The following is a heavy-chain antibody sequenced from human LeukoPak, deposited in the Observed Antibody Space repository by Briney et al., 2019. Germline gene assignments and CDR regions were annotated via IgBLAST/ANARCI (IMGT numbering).Heavy chain of an antibody. CDR3: AISSRVGGTYTGFDY. D-gene: IGHD1-26*01. Sequence: SETLSLTCTVSGDSISSSSYYWGWIRQPPGKGLEWIGGFYHSGSTYYNPSLKSRVTISGDTSKNQFSVNLSSVTAADAALYYCAISSRVGGTYTGFDYWGQGTLVTVSS. CDR2: FYHSGST. J-gene: IGHJ4*02. V-gene: IGHV4-39*01. CDR1: GDSISSSSYY.